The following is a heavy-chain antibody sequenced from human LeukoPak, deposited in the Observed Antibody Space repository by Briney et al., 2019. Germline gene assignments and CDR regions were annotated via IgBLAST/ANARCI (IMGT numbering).Heavy chain of an antibody. J-gene: IGHJ4*02. CDR3: ARSPYSSGWSDLDY. Sequence: ASVKVSCKASGYTFTSYGISWVRQAHGQGLEWMGWISAYNGNTNYAQKLQGRVTMTTDTSTSTAYMELRSLRSDDTAVYYCARSPYSSGWSDLDYWGQGTLVTVSS. CDR2: ISAYNGNT. D-gene: IGHD6-19*01. CDR1: GYTFTSYG. V-gene: IGHV1-18*01.